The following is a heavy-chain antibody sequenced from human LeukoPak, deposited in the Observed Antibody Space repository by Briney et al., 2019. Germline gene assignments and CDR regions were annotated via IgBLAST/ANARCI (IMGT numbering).Heavy chain of an antibody. CDR1: GYTFTSYD. CDR2: INPNSGGT. J-gene: IGHJ4*02. CDR3: ATLSYGSGIPFDY. Sequence: ASVKVSCKASGYTFTSYDINWVRQAPGQGLEWMGWINPNSGGTNYAQKFQGRVTMTRDTSISTAYMELSRLRSDDTAVYYCATLSYGSGIPFDYWGQGTLVTVSS. D-gene: IGHD3-10*01. V-gene: IGHV1-2*02.